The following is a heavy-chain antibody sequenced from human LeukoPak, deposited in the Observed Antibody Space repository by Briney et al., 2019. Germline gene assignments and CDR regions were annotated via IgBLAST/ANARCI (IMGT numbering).Heavy chain of an antibody. CDR3: AKDIWGLKWELLPAEEYYYYMDV. Sequence: PGGSLRLSCAASGFTFDDHGMTWVRQVPGKGLEWVSAISGSGGSTYYADSVKGRFTISRDNSKNTLYLQMNSLRAEDTAVYYCAKDIWGLKWELLPAEEYYYYMDVWGKGTTVTVSS. CDR2: ISGSGGST. J-gene: IGHJ6*03. D-gene: IGHD1-26*01. V-gene: IGHV3-23*01. CDR1: GFTFDDHG.